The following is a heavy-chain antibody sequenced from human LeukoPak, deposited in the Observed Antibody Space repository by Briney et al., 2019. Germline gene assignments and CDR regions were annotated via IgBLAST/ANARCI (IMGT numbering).Heavy chain of an antibody. CDR1: GFTFSSSW. D-gene: IGHD6-19*01. CDR3: ARISTAVAGADY. V-gene: IGHV3-7*01. J-gene: IGHJ4*02. CDR2: IKQDGSEK. Sequence: GGSLRLSCAASGFTFSSSWMSWVRQAPGKGLEWVANIKQDGSEKYYVESVKGRFTISSDNTKNSLYLQMDSLRAEDTAVYYCARISTAVAGADYWGQGTLVTVSS.